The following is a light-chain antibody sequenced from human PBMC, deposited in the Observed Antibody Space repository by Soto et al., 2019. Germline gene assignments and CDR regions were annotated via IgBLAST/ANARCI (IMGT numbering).Light chain of an antibody. V-gene: IGKV1-5*01. CDR1: QTISRW. Sequence: DIQLTQTPSTLSASVGDEVTITCRASQTISRWLAWYQQKPGRAPKLLIYDASTLESGVPSRFSGSGSETEFTLTISRLQPDDFATYYCQQYNAFYTFGQGTKVDIK. CDR3: QQYNAFYT. CDR2: DAS. J-gene: IGKJ2*01.